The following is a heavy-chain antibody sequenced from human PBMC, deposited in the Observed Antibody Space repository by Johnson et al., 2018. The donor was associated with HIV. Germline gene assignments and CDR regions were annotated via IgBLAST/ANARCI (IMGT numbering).Heavy chain of an antibody. V-gene: IGHV3-30*18. CDR2: VSYDGSKK. CDR1: GFTFSSYG. J-gene: IGHJ3*02. D-gene: IGHD6-13*01. Sequence: QVQLVESGGGVVQPGRSLRLSCVASGFTFSSYGMHWVRQTPGKGLEWVAIVSYDGSKKYYPDSVKGRFTISRDNSKNTLYLQMNSLRVEDTAVYYCAKELAADGVDAFDIWGQGTMVTVS. CDR3: AKELAADGVDAFDI.